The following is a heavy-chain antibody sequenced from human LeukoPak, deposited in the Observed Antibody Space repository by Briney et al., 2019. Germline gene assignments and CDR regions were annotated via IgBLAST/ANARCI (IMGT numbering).Heavy chain of an antibody. V-gene: IGHV3-7*01. CDR2: IKQDGSEK. Sequence: GGSLRLSCAASGFTFSSYWMRWVRQAPGKGLEWVANIKQDGSEKYYVDSVKGRFTISRDNAKNSLYLQMNSLRAEDTAVYYCARDGIRDGYNSGDYWGQGTLVTVSS. J-gene: IGHJ4*02. CDR3: ARDGIRDGYNSGDY. D-gene: IGHD5-24*01. CDR1: GFTFSSYW.